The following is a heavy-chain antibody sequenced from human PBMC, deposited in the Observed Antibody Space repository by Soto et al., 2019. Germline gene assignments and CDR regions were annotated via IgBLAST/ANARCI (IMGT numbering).Heavy chain of an antibody. CDR2: MYSTGNK. J-gene: IGHJ5*02. Sequence: TSETLSLTCTVSGGSISSSTYYWDWIRQPPGKGLEWIGAMYSTGNKNYNPSLESRVTMAGDTYKNQFSLKLSSVTPTDTAVYYCARRSSSSLGSLFDPWGRGILVTVSS. CDR3: ARRSSSSLGSLFDP. V-gene: IGHV4-39*01. D-gene: IGHD6-6*01. CDR1: GGSISSSTYY.